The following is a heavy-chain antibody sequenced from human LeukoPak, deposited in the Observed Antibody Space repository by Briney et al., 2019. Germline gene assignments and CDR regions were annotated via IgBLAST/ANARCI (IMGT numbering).Heavy chain of an antibody. CDR1: GYTLTELS. J-gene: IGHJ6*03. Sequence: ASVKVSCKVSGYTLTELSMHGVRQAPGKGRAWMGGLDPEEGETIYAQKFQGRGTMTEDTSTDTDYMELSSLRSEDTAVYYCARDLERLPYYYYYMDVWGKGTTVTVSS. D-gene: IGHD1-1*01. CDR2: LDPEEGET. CDR3: ARDLERLPYYYYYMDV. V-gene: IGHV1-24*01.